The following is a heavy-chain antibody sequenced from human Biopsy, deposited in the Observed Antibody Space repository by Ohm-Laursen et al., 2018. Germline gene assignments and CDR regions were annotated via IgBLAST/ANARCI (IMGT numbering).Heavy chain of an antibody. CDR3: ARSGQWARYYFDY. CDR2: INHRGYT. D-gene: IGHD6-19*01. V-gene: IGHV4-34*01. J-gene: IGHJ4*01. Sequence: ETLSLTCAVSGGSISGYYWSWIRRPPGKGLEWIGEINHRGYTDYNASLKGRVSISVDTSKNQLSLNLTSVTAADTAVFYCARSGQWARYYFDYWGHGTLVTVSP. CDR1: GGSISGYY.